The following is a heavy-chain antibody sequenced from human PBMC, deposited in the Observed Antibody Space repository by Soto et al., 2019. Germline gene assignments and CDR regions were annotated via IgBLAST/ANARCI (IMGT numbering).Heavy chain of an antibody. D-gene: IGHD6-13*01. J-gene: IGHJ5*02. Sequence: QVQLVQSGAEVKKPGASVKVSCKASGYTFTSYAMHWVRQAPGQRLEWMGWINAGNGNTKYSQKFQGRVTITRDTSASTADIELSSRGSEETAVYYCGRAGSGYLYNWFGPWGQGTLVTVSS. CDR3: GRAGSGYLYNWFGP. CDR1: GYTFTSYA. CDR2: INAGNGNT. V-gene: IGHV1-3*01.